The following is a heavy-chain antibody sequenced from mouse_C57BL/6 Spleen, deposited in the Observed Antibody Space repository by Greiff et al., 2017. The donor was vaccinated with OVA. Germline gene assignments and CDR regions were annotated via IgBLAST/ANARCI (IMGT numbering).Heavy chain of an antibody. D-gene: IGHD3-3*01. Sequence: EVHLVESGGGLVTPGGSLKLSCAASGFTFSSYAMSWVRPTPEKRLEWVATISDGGSYTYYPDNVKGRFTISRDNAKNNLYLQMSHLKSEDTSMYYCAREGPSSRPFAYWGQGTLVTVSA. CDR3: AREGPSSRPFAY. CDR1: GFTFSSYA. CDR2: ISDGGSYT. J-gene: IGHJ3*01. V-gene: IGHV5-4*01.